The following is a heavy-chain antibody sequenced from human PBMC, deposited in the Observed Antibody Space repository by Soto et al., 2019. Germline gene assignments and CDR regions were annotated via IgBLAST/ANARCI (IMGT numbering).Heavy chain of an antibody. Sequence: LRLSCAASGFTLSSYAMSWVRQAPGKGLEWVSAVSASGAGTYYSDSVKGRFTISRDNSKNTLYLRMNSLRAEDTAVYYCARDQGASFGLYYFDYWGQGSLVTVSS. D-gene: IGHD5-18*01. J-gene: IGHJ4*02. V-gene: IGHV3-23*01. CDR2: VSASGAGT. CDR3: ARDQGASFGLYYFDY. CDR1: GFTLSSYA.